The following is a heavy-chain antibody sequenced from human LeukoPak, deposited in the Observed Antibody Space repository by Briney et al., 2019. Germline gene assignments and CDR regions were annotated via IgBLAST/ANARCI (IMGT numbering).Heavy chain of an antibody. J-gene: IGHJ3*02. CDR3: ARAVRYDFWSAYRDPDAFDI. Sequence: GGSLRLSCAASGFTVSGIYMTWVRQAPGKGLEWVSVIYSGGNTYYAGSVRGRFTISRDNSKNTLYLQMNSLRAEDTAVYYCARAVRYDFWSAYRDPDAFDIWGQGTMVTVSS. V-gene: IGHV3-53*01. CDR2: IYSGGNT. D-gene: IGHD3-3*01. CDR1: GFTVSGIY.